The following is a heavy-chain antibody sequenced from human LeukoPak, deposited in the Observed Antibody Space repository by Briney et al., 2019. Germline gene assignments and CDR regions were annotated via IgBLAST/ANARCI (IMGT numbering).Heavy chain of an antibody. CDR2: VSHSGST. J-gene: IGHJ5*02. Sequence: PSETLSLTCTVSDYSISSDYYWGWIRQPPGKGLEWIASVSHSGSTYYSPALKSRLTISVDTSKNQFSLKLSSVTAADTAVYYCARLNSPGWFDPWGQGTLVTVSS. CDR1: DYSISSDYY. V-gene: IGHV4-38-2*02. CDR3: ARLNSPGWFDP.